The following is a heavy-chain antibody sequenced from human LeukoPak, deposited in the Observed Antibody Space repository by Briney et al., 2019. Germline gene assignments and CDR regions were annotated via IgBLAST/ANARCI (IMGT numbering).Heavy chain of an antibody. V-gene: IGHV3-23*01. CDR1: GFTFSSYE. Sequence: GGSLRLSCAASGFTFSSYEMNWVRQAPGKGLEWVSAISGSGGSTYYADSVKGRFTISRDNSKNTLYLQMNSLRAEDTAVYYCAKSYYDSSGYYFPRVDYFDYWGQGTLVTVSS. D-gene: IGHD3-22*01. J-gene: IGHJ4*02. CDR2: ISGSGGST. CDR3: AKSYYDSSGYYFPRVDYFDY.